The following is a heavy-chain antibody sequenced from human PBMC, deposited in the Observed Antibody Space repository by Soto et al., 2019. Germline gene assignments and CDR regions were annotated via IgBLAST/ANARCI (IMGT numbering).Heavy chain of an antibody. CDR3: VRDAAVPGESDRFDS. J-gene: IGHJ4*02. D-gene: IGHD6-19*01. V-gene: IGHV4-4*02. CDR1: GDSVTSNVW. CDR2: AYHNGLT. Sequence: PSETLSLTCAVSGDSVTSNVWWSCVRQSPGKGLEWIGEAYHNGLTDYNPSLKSRVTMSVDTSKNEFSLKLTSLTAADTAIYYCVRDAAVPGESDRFDSWGQGILVTVSS.